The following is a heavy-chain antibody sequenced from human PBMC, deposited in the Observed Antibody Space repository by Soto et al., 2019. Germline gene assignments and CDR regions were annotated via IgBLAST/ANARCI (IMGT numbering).Heavy chain of an antibody. CDR2: FDPEDGET. J-gene: IGHJ4*02. V-gene: IGHV1-24*01. CDR1: GYTLTELS. CDR3: ATLNYQPTTILAIDY. D-gene: IGHD5-12*01. Sequence: ASVKVSCKVSGYTLTELSMHWVRQAPGKGLEWMGGFDPEDGETIYAQKFQGRVTMTEDTSTDTAYMELSSLRSEDTAVYYCATLNYQPTTILAIDYWGQGTLVTVSS.